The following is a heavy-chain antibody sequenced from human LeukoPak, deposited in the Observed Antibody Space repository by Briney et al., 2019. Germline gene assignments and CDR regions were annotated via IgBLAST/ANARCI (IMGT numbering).Heavy chain of an antibody. CDR1: GCTFSSYA. Sequence: EASVKVSCKASGCTFSSYAISGVRQPPGQGREWMGGIIYIFGTANYEQTLQGRVTITTDASTSPAYMELRSLRSGDTAVYYCAANYYGSWRRGYYYYMDDWGKGTTVTVSS. D-gene: IGHD3-10*01. CDR2: IIYIFGTA. CDR3: AANYYGSWRRGYYYYMDD. J-gene: IGHJ6*03. V-gene: IGHV1-69*05.